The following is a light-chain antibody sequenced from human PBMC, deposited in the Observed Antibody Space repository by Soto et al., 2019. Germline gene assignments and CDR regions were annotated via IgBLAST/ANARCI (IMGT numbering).Light chain of an antibody. CDR2: GAS. J-gene: IGKJ4*01. CDR1: QRVDIS. Sequence: TRSAAAVSKYKRASVTVTCRASQRVDISLAWYQQKPGQAPRLLIYGASTRATYMPCTFSGRGSGTWFTRTPAGLRPGDFVGYYCLQYRCLPRTLGRGTRVEIK. CDR3: LQYRCLPRT. V-gene: IGKV3-15*01.